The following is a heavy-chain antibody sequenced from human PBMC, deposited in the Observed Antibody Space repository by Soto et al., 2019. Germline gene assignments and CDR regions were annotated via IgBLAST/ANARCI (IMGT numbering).Heavy chain of an antibody. CDR1: GGSISSYY. J-gene: IGHJ4*02. D-gene: IGHD6-19*01. Sequence: SETLSLTCTVSGGSISSYYWSWIRQPPGKGLEWIGYIYYSGSTNYNPSLKSRVTISVDTSKNQFSLKLSSVTAADTAVYYCASSFSSSGWYTGHFDYWGQGTLVTVSS. V-gene: IGHV4-59*01. CDR3: ASSFSSSGWYTGHFDY. CDR2: IYYSGST.